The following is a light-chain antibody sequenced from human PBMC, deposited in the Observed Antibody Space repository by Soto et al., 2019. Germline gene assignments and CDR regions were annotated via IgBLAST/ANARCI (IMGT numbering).Light chain of an antibody. J-gene: IGKJ1*01. CDR3: QQFNTSPWT. CDR2: KSS. CDR1: QSVSIW. V-gene: IGKV1-5*03. Sequence: DIQMTQSPSTLSASEGDRVTISCRASQSVSIWLAWYQHKPGRAHKLLIYKSSILESGVPSRFSGSGSGTEFTLTISSLQPDDFATYYCQQFNTSPWTFGQGTKVDIK.